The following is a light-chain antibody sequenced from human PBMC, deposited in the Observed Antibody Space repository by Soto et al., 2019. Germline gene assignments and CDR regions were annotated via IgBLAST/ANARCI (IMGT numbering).Light chain of an antibody. J-gene: IGKJ1*01. CDR2: AAS. V-gene: IGKV1-27*01. Sequence: DIPMTQSPSSLSASVGDRVTITCRASQGIRNYLAWYQQKPGKVPKLLIYAASTLQSGVPSRFSGSGSGTDFILTISSLQPEDVATYYCQNYNSAPTWTFGQGTKVEIK. CDR3: QNYNSAPTWT. CDR1: QGIRNY.